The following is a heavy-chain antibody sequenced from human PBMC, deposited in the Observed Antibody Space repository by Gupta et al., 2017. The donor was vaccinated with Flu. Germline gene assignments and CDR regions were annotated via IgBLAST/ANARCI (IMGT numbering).Heavy chain of an antibody. CDR2: IYYSGST. CDR3: ARRGYYDSSGYCEPFDY. D-gene: IGHD3-22*01. J-gene: IGHJ4*02. V-gene: IGHV4-31*03. Sequence: QVQLQESGPGLVKPSQTLSLTCTVSGGSISSGGYYWSWIRQHPGKGLEWIGYIYYSGSTYYNPSLKSRVTISVDTSKNQFSLKLSSVTAADTAVYYCARRGYYDSSGYCEPFDYWGQGTLVTVSS. CDR1: GGSISSGGYY.